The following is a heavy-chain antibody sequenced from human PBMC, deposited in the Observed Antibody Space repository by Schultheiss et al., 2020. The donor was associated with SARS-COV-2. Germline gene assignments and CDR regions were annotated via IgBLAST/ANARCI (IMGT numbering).Heavy chain of an antibody. CDR1: GFTFSNYA. CDR3: ARVGLGESYNWNYVLDY. J-gene: IGHJ4*02. CDR2: ISGSGGST. D-gene: IGHD1-7*01. Sequence: GGSLRLSCAASGFTFSNYAMSWVRQAPGKGLEWVSAISGSGGSTYYADSVKGRFTISRDNSKNTLFLQMSSLRAEDTAVYYCARVGLGESYNWNYVLDYWGQGTLVTVSS. V-gene: IGHV3-23*01.